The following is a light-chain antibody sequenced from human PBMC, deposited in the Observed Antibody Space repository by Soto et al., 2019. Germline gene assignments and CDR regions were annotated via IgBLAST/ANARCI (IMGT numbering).Light chain of an antibody. CDR3: QQSYHTPLT. V-gene: IGKV1-17*03. CDR1: QDISNF. J-gene: IGKJ4*01. CDR2: AAT. Sequence: DIQMTQSPSDMSASVGDRVTITCRASQDISNFLAWFQQRPGKVPKRLIYAATTLESGFPSRFSGSGHGTDFTLTISSLQPEDFATYYCQQSYHTPLTFGGGTKVDIK.